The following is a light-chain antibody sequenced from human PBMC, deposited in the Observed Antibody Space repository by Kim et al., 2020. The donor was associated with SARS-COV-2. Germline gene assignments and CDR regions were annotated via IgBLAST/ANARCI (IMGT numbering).Light chain of an antibody. Sequence: SSELTQDPAVSVALGQTVRITCQGDSLGNNYASWYQQKPGQAPVVVIYGKSNRLSGIPDRFSGSTSGSTACLIITGAQAEDEADYYCNSRDSSTNQLVFGGGTQLTVL. CDR2: GKS. CDR3: NSRDSSTNQLV. V-gene: IGLV3-19*01. J-gene: IGLJ2*01. CDR1: SLGNNY.